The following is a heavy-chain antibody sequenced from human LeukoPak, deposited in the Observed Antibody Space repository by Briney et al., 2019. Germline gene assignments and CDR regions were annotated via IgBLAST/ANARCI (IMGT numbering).Heavy chain of an antibody. Sequence: SQTLSLTCAISGDSVSSNSAAWNWMRQSPSRGLEWLGRIYYRSKWYNEYAVSVKSRIIIDPDTSKNQFSLQLNSVTPEDTAVYYCGKETKDQQWWGQGTLVTVSS. V-gene: IGHV6-1*01. J-gene: IGHJ4*02. CDR3: GKETKDQQW. D-gene: IGHD6-19*01. CDR2: IYYRSKWYN. CDR1: GDSVSSNSAA.